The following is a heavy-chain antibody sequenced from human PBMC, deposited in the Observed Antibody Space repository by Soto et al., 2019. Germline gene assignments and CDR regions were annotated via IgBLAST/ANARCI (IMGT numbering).Heavy chain of an antibody. CDR3: ARRGRYYDSSGYDKYYFDY. J-gene: IGHJ4*02. CDR2: IYPGDSDT. CDR1: GYSFTSYW. Sequence: PGESLKISCKGSGYSFTSYWIGWVRQMPGKGLEWMGIIYPGDSDTRYGPSFQGQVTISADKSISTAYLQWSSLKASDTAMYYCARRGRYYDSSGYDKYYFDYWGQGTLVTVSS. V-gene: IGHV5-51*01. D-gene: IGHD3-22*01.